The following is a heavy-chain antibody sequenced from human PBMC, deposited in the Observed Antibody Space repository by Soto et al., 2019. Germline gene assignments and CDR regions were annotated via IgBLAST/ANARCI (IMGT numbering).Heavy chain of an antibody. V-gene: IGHV1-3*01. J-gene: IGHJ3*01. D-gene: IGHD3-22*01. Sequence: VHLVQSGAEVKKPGASVKVSCRASGYTFTSDAMHWVRQAPGQGLEWLGWINVGTGYTTFSQKFQGRVSITRVTYASTAYMALSSLRSEDTAIYYCARAGAWGSNYDDAAFDAWGQGTKVTVSS. CDR3: ARAGAWGSNYDDAAFDA. CDR1: GYTFTSDA. CDR2: INVGTGYT.